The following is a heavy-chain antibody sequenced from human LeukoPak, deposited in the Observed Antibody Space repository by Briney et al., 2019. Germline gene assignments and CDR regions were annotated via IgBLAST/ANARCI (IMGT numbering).Heavy chain of an antibody. V-gene: IGHV4-34*01. J-gene: IGHJ5*02. CDR3: ARGRDRSRAGDL. Sequence: PSETLSLTCDVSGGSCDDDNCSWIRQPPGKGLEWIGEIHPHGIFYYNSSLMSRVTISIDTSKSQFSLRLTSVTAADTAFYYCARGRDRSRAGDLWGQGSLVSVSS. D-gene: IGHD5-24*01. CDR1: GGSCDDDN. CDR2: IHPHGIF.